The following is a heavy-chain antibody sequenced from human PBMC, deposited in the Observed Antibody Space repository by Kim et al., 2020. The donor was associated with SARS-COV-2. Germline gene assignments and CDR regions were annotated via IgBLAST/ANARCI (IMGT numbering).Heavy chain of an antibody. D-gene: IGHD2-2*03. CDR3: ARAVRDGLGHFYGL. J-gene: IGHJ6*01. Sequence: GGSLRLSCTFSGFTFSSYGFNWVRQAPGKGLECVAVIWFDGSNKYYADSVKGRFTISTDKSKDTLYLEMNSLRSEDTGVYFCARAVRDGLGHFYGL. CDR1: GFTFSSYG. CDR2: IWFDGSNK. V-gene: IGHV3-33*01.